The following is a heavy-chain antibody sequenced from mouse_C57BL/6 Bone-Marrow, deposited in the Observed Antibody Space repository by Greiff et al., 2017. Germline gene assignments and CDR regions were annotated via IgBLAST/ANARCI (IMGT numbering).Heavy chain of an antibody. J-gene: IGHJ3*01. D-gene: IGHD1-1*01. CDR1: GFTFSSYG. CDR3: ARLITTVVPSFAY. Sequence: DVKLVESGGDLVKPGGSLKLSCAASGFTFSSYGMSWVRQTPDKRLEWVATISSGGSYTYYPDSVKGRFTISRDNAKNTLYLQMSSLKSEDTAMYYCARLITTVVPSFAYWGQGTLVTVSA. V-gene: IGHV5-6*02. CDR2: ISSGGSYT.